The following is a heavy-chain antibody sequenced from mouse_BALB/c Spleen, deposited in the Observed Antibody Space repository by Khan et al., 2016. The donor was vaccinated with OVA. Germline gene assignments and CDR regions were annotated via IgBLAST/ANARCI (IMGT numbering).Heavy chain of an antibody. CDR3: ARKYGNPIWYFDV. V-gene: IGHV1S137*01. CDR2: ISTFYGIT. CDR1: GYTFTDYA. Sequence: QVQLQQSGPEVVRPGVSVKISCKGSGYTFTDYAIHWVKQSHAQSLEWIGVISTFYGITNYNQNFKGKATMTVDKPSSTAYMEPARLTSEAPAIDYCARKYGNPIWYFDVWSAVTEVTVAS. D-gene: IGHD2-10*02. J-gene: IGHJ1*01.